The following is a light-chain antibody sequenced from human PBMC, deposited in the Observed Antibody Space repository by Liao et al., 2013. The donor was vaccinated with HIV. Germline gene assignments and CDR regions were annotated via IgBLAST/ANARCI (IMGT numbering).Light chain of an antibody. CDR1: NLGDKH. CDR3: QAWDSNIFWV. CDR2: QDR. Sequence: SYEVTQPPSVSVSPGQTASIFCSGDNLGDKHASWYQQKPGQSPVLVIYQDRKRPSGIPERFSGSNSGNTATLTISGTQAMDEADYYCQAWDSNIFWVFGGGTKLTVL. J-gene: IGLJ3*02. V-gene: IGLV3-1*01.